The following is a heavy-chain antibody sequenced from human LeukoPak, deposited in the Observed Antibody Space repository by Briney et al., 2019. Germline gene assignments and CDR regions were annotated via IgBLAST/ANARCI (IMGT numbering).Heavy chain of an antibody. CDR1: GGSISSTNW. J-gene: IGHJ4*02. CDR3: AREGGPDRPLDY. CDR2: VNLQGNT. V-gene: IGHV4-4*02. Sequence: PSGTLSLTCGDSGGSISSTNWWTWVRQPPGKGLEWIGEVNLQGNTNYNPSLKSRVAISVDKSENHISLKLTSVTAADTAVYYCAREGGPDRPLDYSGQGTLVTVAS.